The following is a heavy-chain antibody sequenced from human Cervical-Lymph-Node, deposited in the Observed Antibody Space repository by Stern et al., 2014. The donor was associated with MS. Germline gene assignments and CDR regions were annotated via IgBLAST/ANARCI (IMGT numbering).Heavy chain of an antibody. V-gene: IGHV4-59*01. CDR3: ARAAMFGVISFYGMDV. Sequence: QVQLQESGPGLVKPSETLSLTCTVSGGSISGSYWSWIRQPPGLGMEWIGYFYHSGSTNYNPSLKSRVTISVDTSKNQFSLNLSSVTAADTAVYYCARAAMFGVISFYGMDVWGQGTSVTVSS. J-gene: IGHJ6*02. D-gene: IGHD3-3*01. CDR1: GGSISGSY. CDR2: FYHSGST.